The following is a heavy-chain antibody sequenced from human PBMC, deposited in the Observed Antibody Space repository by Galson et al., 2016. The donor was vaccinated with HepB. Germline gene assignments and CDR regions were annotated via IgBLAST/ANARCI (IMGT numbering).Heavy chain of an antibody. CDR3: ARVLGGTSTGSFDL. CDR1: RLTFSSYG. CDR2: IWYDGSNK. D-gene: IGHD1-1*01. J-gene: IGHJ4*02. Sequence: SLRLSCAASRLTFSSYGMHWVRQAPGKGLEWVALIWYDGSNKYYADSVKGRFTISRDNSKNTLYLQMNSLRAEDTAVYYCARVLGGTSTGSFDLWGQGTLVTVSS. V-gene: IGHV3-33*01.